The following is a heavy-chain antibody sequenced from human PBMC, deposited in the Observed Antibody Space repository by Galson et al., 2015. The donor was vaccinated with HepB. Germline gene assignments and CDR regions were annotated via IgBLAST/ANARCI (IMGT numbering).Heavy chain of an antibody. V-gene: IGHV4-59*01. J-gene: IGHJ4*02. Sequence: TLSLTCTVSGGSISSYYWSWIRQPPGKGLEWIGYIYYSGSTNYNPSLKSRVTISVDTSKNQFSLKLSSVTAADTAVYYCARTEPPAQGVSGLGIWGQGTLVTVSS. CDR2: IYYSGST. CDR1: GGSISSYY. CDR3: ARTEPPAQGVSGLGI. D-gene: IGHD2-8*01.